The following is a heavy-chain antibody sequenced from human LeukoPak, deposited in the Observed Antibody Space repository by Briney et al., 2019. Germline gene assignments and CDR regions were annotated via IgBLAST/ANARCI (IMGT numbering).Heavy chain of an antibody. Sequence: SETLSLTCIVSGGSLSGHYWSWVRQPPGKGLEWIGEINHSGSTNYNPSLKSRVTISVDTSKNQFSLKLSSVTAADTAVYYCASKLKFLDYWGQGTLVTVSS. CDR3: ASKLKFLDY. CDR2: INHSGST. CDR1: GGSLSGHY. J-gene: IGHJ4*02. V-gene: IGHV4-34*01.